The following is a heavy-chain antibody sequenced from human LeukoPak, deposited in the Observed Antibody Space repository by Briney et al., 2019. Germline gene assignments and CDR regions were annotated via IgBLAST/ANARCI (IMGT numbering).Heavy chain of an antibody. Sequence: SETLSLTCAVYGGSFSGYYWSWIRQPPGKGLEWIGEINHSGSTNYNPSLKSRVTISVDTSKNQFSLKLSSVTAADTAAYYCARGVIGTLYYYDSSGYRYFDYWGQGTLVTVSS. D-gene: IGHD3-22*01. CDR3: ARGVIGTLYYYDSSGYRYFDY. CDR1: GGSFSGYY. CDR2: INHSGST. V-gene: IGHV4-34*01. J-gene: IGHJ4*02.